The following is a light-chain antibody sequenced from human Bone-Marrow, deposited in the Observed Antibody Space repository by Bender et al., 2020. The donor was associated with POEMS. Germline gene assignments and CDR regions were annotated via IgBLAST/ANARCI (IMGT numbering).Light chain of an antibody. V-gene: IGLV1-44*01. CDR3: EAWDDGLNARV. CDR1: SSNIGSHS. Sequence: QSVLTQPPSASEPPGQRVTIFCFGSSSNIGSHSVNWYQQVPGTAPKLVIYNNDQWPSGVPDRFSGSKSGTAASLAISGVQSDDEGDYYCEAWDDGLNARVFGGGTKLTVL. CDR2: NND. J-gene: IGLJ3*02.